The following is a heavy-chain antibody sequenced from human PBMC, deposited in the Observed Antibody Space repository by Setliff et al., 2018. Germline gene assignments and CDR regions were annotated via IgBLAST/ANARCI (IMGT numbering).Heavy chain of an antibody. CDR2: IYWNDDK. J-gene: IGHJ1*01. V-gene: IGHV2-5*01. CDR3: AHKYGDYVRYFQH. CDR1: GFSLSTSGVG. D-gene: IGHD4-17*01. Sequence: SGPTLVNPTQTLTLTCTFSGFSLSTSGVGVGWIRQPPGKALEWLALIYWNDDKRYSPSLKSRLTITKDTSKNQVVLTMTNTDPVDTATYYCAHKYGDYVRYFQHWGQGTLVTVSS.